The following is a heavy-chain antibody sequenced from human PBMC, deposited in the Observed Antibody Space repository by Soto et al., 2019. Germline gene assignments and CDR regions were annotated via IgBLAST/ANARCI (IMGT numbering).Heavy chain of an antibody. D-gene: IGHD6-13*01. J-gene: IGHJ1*01. CDR3: SRGDHSSSFLFQQ. Sequence: GGSLRLSCAASGFTFSSYSMNWVRQAPGKGLEWVSYISGRSASMYYADSVRGRFTISRDNAKNSVYLQMNSLRAEDTAVYYCSRGDHSSSFLFQQWGHGTLVTVSS. CDR2: ISGRSASM. V-gene: IGHV3-48*01. CDR1: GFTFSSYS.